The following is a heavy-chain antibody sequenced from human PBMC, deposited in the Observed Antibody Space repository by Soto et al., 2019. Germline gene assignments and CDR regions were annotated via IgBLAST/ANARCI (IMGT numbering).Heavy chain of an antibody. Sequence: GSLRLSCLASGFTFSDDGFHWVRQAPGKGLEWVSSISSSSSYIYYADSVKGRFTISRDNAKNSLYLQMNSLRAEDTAVYYCARDSSSSHNYYYGMDVWGQGTTVTVSS. V-gene: IGHV3-21*01. CDR1: GFTFSDDG. CDR2: ISSSSSYI. D-gene: IGHD6-6*01. J-gene: IGHJ6*02. CDR3: ARDSSSSHNYYYGMDV.